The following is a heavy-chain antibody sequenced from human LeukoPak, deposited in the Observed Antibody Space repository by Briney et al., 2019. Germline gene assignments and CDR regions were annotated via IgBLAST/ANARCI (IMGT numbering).Heavy chain of an antibody. J-gene: IGHJ6*03. Sequence: PSQTLSLTCTVSGGSISSYYWTWIRQPAGKGLEYLGRIHASGNTYYNPSLNSRVAISIDTSKNQFSLKVSSVAAADTAVYYCARDLVYGYYFYYYLDVWGKGTTVTVSS. D-gene: IGHD2/OR15-2a*01. CDR2: IHASGNT. CDR1: GGSISSYY. V-gene: IGHV4-61*02. CDR3: ARDLVYGYYFYYYLDV.